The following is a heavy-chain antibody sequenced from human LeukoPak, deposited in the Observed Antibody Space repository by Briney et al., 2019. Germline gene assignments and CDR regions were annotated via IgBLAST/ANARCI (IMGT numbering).Heavy chain of an antibody. V-gene: IGHV3-23*01. CDR1: GFTFSSSA. D-gene: IGHD4-17*01. J-gene: IGHJ4*02. CDR2: ISRSGAST. CDR3: ARVDYGDYGFDY. Sequence: PGGSLRLSCAASGFTFSSSAMSWVRQAPGKGLEWVSGISRSGASTYYIDSVKGRFTISRDNSKNTLYLQMSSLRAEDTAVYYCARVDYGDYGFDYWGQGTLVTVSS.